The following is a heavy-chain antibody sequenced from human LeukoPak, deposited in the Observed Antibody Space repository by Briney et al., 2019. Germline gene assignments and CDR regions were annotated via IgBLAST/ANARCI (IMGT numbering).Heavy chain of an antibody. J-gene: IGHJ2*01. CDR1: GFMFRDYG. V-gene: IGHV3-30*18. CDR3: AKDGPYCGGITCYFRYFDL. Sequence: HPGGSLRLSCAASGFMFRDYGMHWVRQAPGKGLEWVAVISNDGSIIYYADSVKGRFTISRDNSKNTLHLQMNSLRPDDTAVYYCAKDGPYCGGITCYFRYFDLWGRGTLVTVSS. CDR2: ISNDGSII. D-gene: IGHD2-21*01.